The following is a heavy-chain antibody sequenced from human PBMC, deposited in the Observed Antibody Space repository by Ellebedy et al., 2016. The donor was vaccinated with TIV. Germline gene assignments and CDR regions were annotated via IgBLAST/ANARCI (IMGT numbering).Heavy chain of an antibody. V-gene: IGHV3-21*01. J-gene: IGHJ4*02. CDR2: ISSSSSYI. D-gene: IGHD6-19*01. Sequence: GESLKISCAASGFTFSSYSMNWVRQAPGKGLEWVSSISSSSSYIYYADSVKGRFTISRDNAKNSLYLQMNSLRAEDTAVYYCAKSTSGWWVFDYWGQGTLVTVSS. CDR1: GFTFSSYS. CDR3: AKSTSGWWVFDY.